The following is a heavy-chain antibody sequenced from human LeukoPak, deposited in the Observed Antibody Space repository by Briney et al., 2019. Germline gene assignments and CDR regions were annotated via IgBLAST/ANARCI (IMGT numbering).Heavy chain of an antibody. CDR3: ARAVISGYSYENWFDP. D-gene: IGHD5-18*01. CDR2: MNPNSANT. Sequence: RASVKVSCKASGHTFTSHDINWVRQATGQGLEWMGWMNPNSANTGYAQKFQGRVTMTRNTSISTAYMELSSLRSEDTAVYYCARAVISGYSYENWFDPWGQGTLVTVSS. V-gene: IGHV1-8*01. CDR1: GHTFTSHD. J-gene: IGHJ5*02.